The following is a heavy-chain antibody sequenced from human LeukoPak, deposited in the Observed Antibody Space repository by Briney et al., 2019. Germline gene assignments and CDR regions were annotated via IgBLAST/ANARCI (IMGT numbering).Heavy chain of an antibody. J-gene: IGHJ6*02. CDR1: GGSISSYY. D-gene: IGHD4-11*01. CDR3: ATDYSNFYGMDV. CDR2: IYNSGGT. V-gene: IGHV4-59*01. Sequence: SETLSLTCTVSGGSISSYYWSWIRQPPGRGLEWIGYIYNSGGTNYNPSLKSRVTISVDSSKDQFSLRLSSVTAADTAVYYCATDYSNFYGMDVWGQGTTVTVSS.